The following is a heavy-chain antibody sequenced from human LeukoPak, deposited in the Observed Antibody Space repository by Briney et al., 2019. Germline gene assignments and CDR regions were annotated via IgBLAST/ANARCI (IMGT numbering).Heavy chain of an antibody. CDR2: IYPGDSDT. D-gene: IGHD6-19*01. J-gene: IGHJ4*02. Sequence: RAGESLKISCKGSGYSFTSYWIGWVRQMPGKGLEWMGIIYPGDSDTRYSPSFQGQVTVSADKSISTAYLQWSSLKASDTAMYYCARHPYSSGWYNFDYWGQGILVTVSS. CDR3: ARHPYSSGWYNFDY. V-gene: IGHV5-51*01. CDR1: GYSFTSYW.